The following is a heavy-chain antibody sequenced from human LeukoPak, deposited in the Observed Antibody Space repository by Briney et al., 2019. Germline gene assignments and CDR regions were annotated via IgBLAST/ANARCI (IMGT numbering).Heavy chain of an antibody. J-gene: IGHJ4*02. D-gene: IGHD3-3*02. Sequence: GGSLRLSCAASGSTFSSYSMNWVRQAPGKGLEWVSSIGSSSSYIYYADSVKGRFTISRDNSKNTLYLQMNSLRVEDTAAYYCAALARDYWGQGTLVTVSS. CDR1: GSTFSSYS. CDR2: IGSSSSYI. V-gene: IGHV3-21*04. CDR3: AALARDY.